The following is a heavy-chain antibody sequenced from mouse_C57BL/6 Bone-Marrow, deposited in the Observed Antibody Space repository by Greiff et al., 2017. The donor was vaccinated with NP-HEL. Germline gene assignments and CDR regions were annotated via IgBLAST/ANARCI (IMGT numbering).Heavy chain of an antibody. V-gene: IGHV14-4*01. CDR3: TFYYYGSSYFDY. CDR1: GFNIKDDY. CDR2: IDPENGDT. D-gene: IGHD1-1*01. J-gene: IGHJ2*01. Sequence: EVQLQQSGAELVRPGASVKLSCTASGFNIKDDYMHWVKQRPEQGLEWIGWIDPENGDTEYASQFQGKATITADTSSNTAYLQLSSLTSEDTAVYYCTFYYYGSSYFDYWGQGTTLTVSS.